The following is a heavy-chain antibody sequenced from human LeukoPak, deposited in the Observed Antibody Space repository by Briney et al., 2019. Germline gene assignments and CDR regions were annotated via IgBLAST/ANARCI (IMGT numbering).Heavy chain of an antibody. Sequence: VASVKLSCTASGYAFTSYDINWVRQATGQRHEWMGWMNPNSGNTGYAQEFQGRGTMTRDTSISTAYMELSSLRSEDTAVYYCAKLNKGRQEIIRARFYYYMDVWGKGTKVTVSS. CDR2: MNPNSGNT. CDR1: GYAFTSYD. CDR3: AKLNKGRQEIIRARFYYYMDV. J-gene: IGHJ6*03. V-gene: IGHV1-8*01. D-gene: IGHD4-17*01.